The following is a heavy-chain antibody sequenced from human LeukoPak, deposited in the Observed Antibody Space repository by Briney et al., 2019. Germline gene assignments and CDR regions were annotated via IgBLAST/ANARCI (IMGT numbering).Heavy chain of an antibody. J-gene: IGHJ4*02. Sequence: GGSLRLSCTGSGFTFGDYGMSWVRQAPGKGLEWVGFIRSKAYGGTTEYAASVKSRFTISRDDSKSIAYLQMNSLKTEDTAVYYCSNSYCGGDCYSGGYFDYWGQGTLVTVSS. D-gene: IGHD2-21*02. CDR1: GFTFGDYG. V-gene: IGHV3-49*04. CDR2: IRSKAYGGTT. CDR3: SNSYCGGDCYSGGYFDY.